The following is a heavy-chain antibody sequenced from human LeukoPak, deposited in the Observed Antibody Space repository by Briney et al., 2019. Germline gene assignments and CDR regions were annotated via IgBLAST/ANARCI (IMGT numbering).Heavy chain of an antibody. V-gene: IGHV3-74*01. CDR2: INSDGSST. Sequence: PGGSLRLSCAASGFTFSSYWMHWVRQAPGKGLVWVSRINSDGSSTSYADSVKGRFTISRDNSENTLSLQMNSLRAEDTAVYYCAEDRGSSWRKTFDYWGQGTLVTVSS. CDR1: GFTFSSYW. D-gene: IGHD6-13*01. J-gene: IGHJ4*02. CDR3: AEDRGSSWRKTFDY.